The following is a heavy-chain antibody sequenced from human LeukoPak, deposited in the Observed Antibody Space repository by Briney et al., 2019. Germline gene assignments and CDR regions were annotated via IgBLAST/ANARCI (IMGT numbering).Heavy chain of an antibody. V-gene: IGHV1-24*01. CDR1: GYTLTGLS. D-gene: IGHD1-26*01. Sequence: ASLKVSCKVSGYTLTGLSMHWVRQAPGKGLEWMGGFDPEDGETIYAQKFQGRVTMTEDTSTDTAYMELSSLRSEDTAVYYCATGLVGATTPEYYFDYWGQGTLVTVSS. CDR2: FDPEDGET. J-gene: IGHJ4*02. CDR3: ATGLVGATTPEYYFDY.